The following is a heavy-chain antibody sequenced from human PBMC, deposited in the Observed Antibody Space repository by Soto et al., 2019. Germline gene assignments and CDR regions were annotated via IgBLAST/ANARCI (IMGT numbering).Heavy chain of an antibody. Sequence: GGSLRLSCAASGFTVSSNYMSWVRQAPGKGLEWVSVIYSGGSTYYADSVKGRFTISRDNSKNTLYLQMNSLRAEDTAVYYCERDGYSSGWNEFDYWGQGTLVTVSS. V-gene: IGHV3-66*01. J-gene: IGHJ4*02. D-gene: IGHD6-19*01. CDR1: GFTVSSNY. CDR2: IYSGGST. CDR3: ERDGYSSGWNEFDY.